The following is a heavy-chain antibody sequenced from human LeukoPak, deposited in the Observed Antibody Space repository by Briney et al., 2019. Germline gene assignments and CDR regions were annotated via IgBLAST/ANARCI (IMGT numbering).Heavy chain of an antibody. CDR3: ARDGWSGYYSTAFDY. D-gene: IGHD3-3*01. CDR2: ISAYNGNT. V-gene: IGHV1-18*01. CDR1: GYTFTIYG. Sequence: ASVKVSCKASGYTFTIYGISWVRQAPGQGLEWMGWISAYNGNTNYAQKLQGRVTMTTDTSTSTAYMELRSLRSDDTAVYYCARDGWSGYYSTAFDYWGQGTLVTVSS. J-gene: IGHJ4*02.